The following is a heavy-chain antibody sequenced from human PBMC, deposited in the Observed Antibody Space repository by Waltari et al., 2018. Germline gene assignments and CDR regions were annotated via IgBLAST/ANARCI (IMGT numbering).Heavy chain of an antibody. Sequence: VQLLESGGGLLQPGGSLRLSCAASGFTFSSYALSSFRQAPGQGLEWVSAISGSGCSTYYADSVKGRFNISRDNSKNTLYLQMNSRRAEDTAVYYCAKGQFTVTTNWRWFDPWGQGTLVTVSS. J-gene: IGHJ5*02. CDR3: AKGQFTVTTNWRWFDP. CDR2: ISGSGCST. D-gene: IGHD4-17*01. V-gene: IGHV3-23*01. CDR1: GFTFSSYA.